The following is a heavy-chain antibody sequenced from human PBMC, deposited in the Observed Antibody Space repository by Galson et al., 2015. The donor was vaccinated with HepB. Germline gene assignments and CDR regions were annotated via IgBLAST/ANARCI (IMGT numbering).Heavy chain of an antibody. CDR2: IKEDGSYK. V-gene: IGHV3-7*01. CDR1: GFPFNTYW. Sequence: SLRLSCAASGFPFNTYWMTWVRQAPGKGLEWVANIKEDGSYKNYVDSVKGRFIISRDNAKNSLYLQMNSLRADDTAVYYCATRGQAMADWGQGTLVTVSS. CDR3: ATRGQAMAD. D-gene: IGHD6-19*01. J-gene: IGHJ4*02.